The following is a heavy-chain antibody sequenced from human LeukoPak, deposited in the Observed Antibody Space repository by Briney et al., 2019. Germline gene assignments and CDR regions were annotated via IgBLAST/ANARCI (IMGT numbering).Heavy chain of an antibody. J-gene: IGHJ4*02. CDR1: GLTFSSYG. D-gene: IGHD6-13*01. V-gene: IGHV3-30*18. Sequence: GGSLRLSCAASGLTFSSYGMHWVRQAPGKGLEWVAVISYDGSNKYYADSVKGRFTISRDNSKNTLYLQMNSLRAEDTAVYYCAKAISSSWDRGIDYWGQGTLVTVSS. CDR2: ISYDGSNK. CDR3: AKAISSSWDRGIDY.